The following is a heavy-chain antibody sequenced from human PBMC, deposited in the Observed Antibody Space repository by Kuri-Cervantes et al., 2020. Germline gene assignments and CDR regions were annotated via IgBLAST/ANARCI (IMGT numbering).Heavy chain of an antibody. CDR2: LSGSGGLT. Sequence: GESLKISCAVSGFTFSHYAMSWVRQAPGKGLEWVSALSGSGGLTYYTDSVKGRFTISRHNSKNTLYLQMNSLRAEDTAVYYCARGWWERNWFDPWGQGTLVTVSS. D-gene: IGHD1-26*01. V-gene: IGHV3-23*01. CDR3: ARGWWERNWFDP. CDR1: GFTFSHYA. J-gene: IGHJ5*02.